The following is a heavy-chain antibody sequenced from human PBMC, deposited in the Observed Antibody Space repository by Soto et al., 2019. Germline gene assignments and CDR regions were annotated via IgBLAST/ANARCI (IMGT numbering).Heavy chain of an antibody. Sequence: QVQLQESGPGLVKPAGTLSLTCAVSSDSISSGHWWNWVRQPPGKGLKWIGEIDQSGRTHYNPSLTRRATVSVDKSMNQFSLKLTSVTAAETAVYYCATNSYSSVGVWGPGTTVTGPS. J-gene: IGHJ6*02. CDR2: IDQSGRT. V-gene: IGHV4-4*02. CDR3: ATNSYSSVGV. CDR1: SDSISSGHW.